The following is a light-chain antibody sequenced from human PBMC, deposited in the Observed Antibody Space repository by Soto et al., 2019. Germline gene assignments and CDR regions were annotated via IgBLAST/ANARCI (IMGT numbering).Light chain of an antibody. Sequence: ELVLTQSPGTLSLSPGETATLSCRASQSVSSNYLAWYQQKPGQAPKLLIYVASSRATAIPDRFSGSGSGADFTLTISRLEPEDFAVYYCQQYGSSPWTFGQGNKVEI. J-gene: IGKJ1*01. CDR1: QSVSSNY. CDR2: VAS. V-gene: IGKV3-20*01. CDR3: QQYGSSPWT.